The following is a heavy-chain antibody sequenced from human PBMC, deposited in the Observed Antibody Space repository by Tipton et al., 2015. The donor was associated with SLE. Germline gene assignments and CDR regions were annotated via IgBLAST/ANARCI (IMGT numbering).Heavy chain of an antibody. Sequence: TLSLTCTVSGASFSGAYWSWLRQPPGQGPEWLGHVHYSGSTNYNPSLKSRVTISVDTSKNQFSLKLSSVTAADTAVYYCARGRIAVAGNHFDYWGQGTLVTVSS. CDR1: GASFSGAY. CDR2: VHYSGST. J-gene: IGHJ4*02. V-gene: IGHV4-59*08. D-gene: IGHD6-19*01. CDR3: ARGRIAVAGNHFDY.